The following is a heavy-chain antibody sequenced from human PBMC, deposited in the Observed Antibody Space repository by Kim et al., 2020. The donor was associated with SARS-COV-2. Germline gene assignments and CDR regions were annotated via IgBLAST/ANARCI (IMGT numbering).Heavy chain of an antibody. V-gene: IGHV1-69*13. CDR2: IIPIFGTA. CDR3: ARGDIVVVVAATQYYYYGMDV. J-gene: IGHJ6*02. D-gene: IGHD2-15*01. CDR1: GGTFSSYA. Sequence: SVKVSCKASGGTFSSYAISWVRQAPGQGLEWMGGIIPIFGTANYAQKFQGRVTITADESTSTAYMELSSLRSVDTAVYYCARGDIVVVVAATQYYYYGMDVWGQGTTVTVSS.